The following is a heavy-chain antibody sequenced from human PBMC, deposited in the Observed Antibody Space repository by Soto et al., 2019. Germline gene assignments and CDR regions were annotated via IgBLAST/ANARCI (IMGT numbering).Heavy chain of an antibody. CDR1: GGTFSSYS. CDR2: IIPIVGTA. Sequence: QVQLVQSGAEVKKPGSSVKVSCKASGGTFSSYSINWVRQAPGQGLEWMGEIIPIVGTANYAQKFQGRVTITADESTSTAYTELSSLRSEDTAVYYCARDGGRHSGGIDYWGQGTLVTVSS. V-gene: IGHV1-69*01. J-gene: IGHJ4*02. D-gene: IGHD1-26*01. CDR3: ARDGGRHSGGIDY.